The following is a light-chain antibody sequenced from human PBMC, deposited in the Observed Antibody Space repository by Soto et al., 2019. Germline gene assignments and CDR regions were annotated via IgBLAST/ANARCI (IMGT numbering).Light chain of an antibody. Sequence: QSALTQPASVSGSPGQSITISCTGTSSDVGRYNYVSWFQQHPGKAPKLMIFEVSTRPSGVSNRFSGSKSGNTASLTVSGLQVEDEADYYCCSYVGSAIAVFGGGTKLTVL. CDR2: EVS. CDR1: SSDVGRYNY. V-gene: IGLV2-14*01. CDR3: CSYVGSAIAV. J-gene: IGLJ2*01.